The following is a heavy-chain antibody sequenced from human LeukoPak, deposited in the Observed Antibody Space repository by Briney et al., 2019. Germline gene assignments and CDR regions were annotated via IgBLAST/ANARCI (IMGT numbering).Heavy chain of an antibody. J-gene: IGHJ6*02. CDR3: ARRAPGARYCSSTGCYTVSVGMDV. CDR2: ISYDGSNK. D-gene: IGHD2-2*02. V-gene: IGHV3-30-3*01. Sequence: GGSLRLSCAASGFTFSSYAMHWVRQAPGKGLEWVAVISYDGSNKYYADSVKGRFTISRDNSKNTLYLQMNSLRAEDTAVYYCARRAPGARYCSSTGCYTVSVGMDVWGQGTTVTVSS. CDR1: GFTFSSYA.